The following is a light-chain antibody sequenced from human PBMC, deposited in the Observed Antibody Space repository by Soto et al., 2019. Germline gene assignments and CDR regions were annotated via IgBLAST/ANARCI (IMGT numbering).Light chain of an antibody. CDR3: SSYTSSSTRV. CDR2: EVS. V-gene: IGLV2-14*01. Sequence: QSALTQPASGSGSPGQSSTISCTGTSSDVGGYHYVSWYQQHPGKAPKLMMYEVSNRPSGVSNRFSGSKSGNTASLTISGLQDEDEADYYCSSYTSSSTRVFGGGTKLTVL. CDR1: SSDVGGYHY. J-gene: IGLJ3*02.